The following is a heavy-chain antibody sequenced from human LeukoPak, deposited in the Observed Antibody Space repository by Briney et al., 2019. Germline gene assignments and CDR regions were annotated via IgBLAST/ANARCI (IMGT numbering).Heavy chain of an antibody. CDR1: GGSISSSSFY. D-gene: IGHD3-10*01. CDR2: IYYSGST. J-gene: IGHJ4*02. V-gene: IGHV4-39*01. CDR3: ARRLTMVRGIISFAYFDY. Sequence: SETLSLTCTVSGGSISSSSFYWGWIRQPPGKGLEWSGSIYYSGSTYYNPSLKSRVTISVDTSKNQFSLKLSSVTAADAAVYYCARRLTMVRGIISFAYFDYWGQGTLVTVSS.